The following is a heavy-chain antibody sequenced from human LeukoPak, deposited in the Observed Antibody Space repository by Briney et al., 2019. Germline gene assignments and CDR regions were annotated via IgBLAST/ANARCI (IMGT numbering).Heavy chain of an antibody. Sequence: GGSLRLSCAASGFTFSNAWMSWVRQAPGKGLEWVSAISGSGGSTHYADSVKGRFTISRANSKNTLYLQMNSLRAEDTAVYYCAKERGEGTMVRGARPNDFDPWGQGTLVTVSS. J-gene: IGHJ5*02. CDR3: AKERGEGTMVRGARPNDFDP. D-gene: IGHD3-10*01. CDR2: ISGSGGST. V-gene: IGHV3-23*01. CDR1: GFTFSNAW.